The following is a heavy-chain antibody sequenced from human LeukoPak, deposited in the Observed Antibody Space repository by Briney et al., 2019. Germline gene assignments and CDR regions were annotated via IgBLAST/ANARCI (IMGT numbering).Heavy chain of an antibody. D-gene: IGHD3-10*01. CDR2: ISSSGSTI. J-gene: IGHJ4*02. V-gene: IGHV3-48*03. Sequence: GGSLRLSCAASGFTFSSYSMNWVRQAPGKGLEWVSYISSSGSTIYYADSVKGRFTISRDNAKNSLYLQMNSLRAEDTAVYYCARGAGGSGSYYSDYWGQGTLVTVSS. CDR3: ARGAGGSGSYYSDY. CDR1: GFTFSSYS.